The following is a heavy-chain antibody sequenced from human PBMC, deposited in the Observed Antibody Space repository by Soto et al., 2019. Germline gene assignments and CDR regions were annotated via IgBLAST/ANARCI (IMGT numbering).Heavy chain of an antibody. V-gene: IGHV5-10-1*01. Sequence: PGESLKISCQGSGDSFTSYWITWVRQMPGKGLEWMGRIDLSDSYTHYSPSFQSHVTISVDKSISTAYLQWNSLTASDTAMYYCARRPSGSNWYIRPFDPWGQGTLVTVSS. D-gene: IGHD6-13*01. CDR2: IDLSDSYT. CDR3: ARRPSGSNWYIRPFDP. J-gene: IGHJ5*02. CDR1: GDSFTSYW.